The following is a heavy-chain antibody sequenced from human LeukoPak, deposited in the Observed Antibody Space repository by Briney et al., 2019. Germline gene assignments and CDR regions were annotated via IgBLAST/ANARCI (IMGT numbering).Heavy chain of an antibody. CDR3: ALRQLVTYYFDY. J-gene: IGHJ4*02. D-gene: IGHD6-13*01. Sequence: ASVKVSCKASGYTFTSYYMHWVRQAPGQGLEWMGIINPSGGSTSYAQKFQGRVTMTRDMSTSTVYMELSSLRSDDTAVYYCALRQLVTYYFDYWGQGTLVTVSS. CDR1: GYTFTSYY. CDR2: INPSGGST. V-gene: IGHV1-46*01.